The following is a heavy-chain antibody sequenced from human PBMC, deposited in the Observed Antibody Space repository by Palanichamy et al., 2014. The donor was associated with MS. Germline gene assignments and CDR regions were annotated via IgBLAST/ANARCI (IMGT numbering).Heavy chain of an antibody. D-gene: IGHD3-16*01. CDR2: IYYSGST. J-gene: IGHJ3*01. V-gene: IGHV4-39*01. CDR3: ASGSYVWGSPTYAFDV. CDR1: GGSISSTSYY. Sequence: QLQLKESGPGLVKPSETLSLTCSVSGGSISSTSYYWGWIRQPPGKGLEWIGSIYYSGSTYYSPSLKSRVTLSVDTSKNQFSLKLNSVTAADTAVYYCASGSYVWGSPTYAFDVWGQGTMVTVSS.